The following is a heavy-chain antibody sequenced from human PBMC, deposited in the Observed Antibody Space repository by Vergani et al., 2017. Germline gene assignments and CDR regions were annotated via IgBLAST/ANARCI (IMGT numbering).Heavy chain of an antibody. V-gene: IGHV3-21*01. J-gene: IGHJ6*02. CDR2: ISSSSSYI. Sequence: EVQLVESGGGLVKPGGSLRLSCAASGFTFSSYSMNWVRQAPGKGLEWVSSISSSSSYIYYADSVKGRLTISRDNAKNSLSLQMNSLRAEDTAVYYCARDLTAAGYYYYYYGMDVWGQGSTVTVSS. CDR3: ARDLTAAGYYYYYYGMDV. D-gene: IGHD6-13*01. CDR1: GFTFSSYS.